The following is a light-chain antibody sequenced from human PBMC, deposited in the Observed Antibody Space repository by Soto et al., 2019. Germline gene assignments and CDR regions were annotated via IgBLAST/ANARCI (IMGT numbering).Light chain of an antibody. V-gene: IGKV3-20*01. CDR1: QSVSSNY. CDR3: QQYGSSPWT. J-gene: IGKJ1*01. CDR2: GAS. Sequence: EIVLTQSPGTLSLSPGERATLSCRASQSVSSNYLAWYQQKPDQTPRLLIYGASSMATGIPDRFSGSGSGTDFTLTISRLEPEDFAVFYCQQYGSSPWTFGQGTKVEIK.